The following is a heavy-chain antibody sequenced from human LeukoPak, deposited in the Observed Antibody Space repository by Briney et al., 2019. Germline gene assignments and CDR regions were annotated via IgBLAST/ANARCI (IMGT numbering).Heavy chain of an antibody. D-gene: IGHD3-10*01. J-gene: IGHJ3*02. CDR1: GGSISSSSYY. Sequence: PSETLSLTCTVSGGSISSSSYYWGWIRQPPGKGLEWIGSIYYSGSTYYSPSLRSRVTISLDTSRNQFSLKLNSVTAADTAVYYCAKSNGYGLVDIWGRGTMVTVSS. CDR3: AKSNGYGLVDI. V-gene: IGHV4-39*07. CDR2: IYYSGST.